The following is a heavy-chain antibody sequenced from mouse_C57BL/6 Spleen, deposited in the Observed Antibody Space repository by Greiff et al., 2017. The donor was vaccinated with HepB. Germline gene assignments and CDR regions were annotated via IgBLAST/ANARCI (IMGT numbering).Heavy chain of an antibody. CDR2: ISYDGSN. D-gene: IGHD2-10*01. CDR3: ARDRAYSSMDY. V-gene: IGHV3-6*01. CDR1: GYSITSGYY. Sequence: EVKLEESGPGLVKPSQSLSLTCSVTGYSITSGYYWNWIRQFPGNKLEWMGYISYDGSNNYNPSLKNRISITRDTSKNQFFLKLNSVTTEDTATYYCARDRAYSSMDYWGQGTSVTVSS. J-gene: IGHJ4*01.